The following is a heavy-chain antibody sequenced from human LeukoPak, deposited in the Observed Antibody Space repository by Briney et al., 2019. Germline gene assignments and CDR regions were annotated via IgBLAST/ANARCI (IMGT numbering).Heavy chain of an antibody. CDR1: GFTFSSYA. CDR2: IYSGGST. CDR3: ATTATAGTFAFDI. J-gene: IGHJ3*02. D-gene: IGHD6-13*01. V-gene: IGHV3-23*03. Sequence: GGSLRLSCAASGFTFSSYAMSWVRQAPGKGPEWVSVIYSGGSTYYADSVKGRFTVPRDNSKNTLYLQMNSLRAEDTAVYYCATTATAGTFAFDIWGQGTMVTVSS.